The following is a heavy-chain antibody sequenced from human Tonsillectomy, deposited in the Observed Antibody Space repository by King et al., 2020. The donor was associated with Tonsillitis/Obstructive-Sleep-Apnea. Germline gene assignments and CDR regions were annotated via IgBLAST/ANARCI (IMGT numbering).Heavy chain of an antibody. D-gene: IGHD4-17*01. CDR1: GFTFSGYS. Sequence: VQLVESGGGLVQPGGSLRLSCAASGFTFSGYSMNWVRQAPGKGLEGVSYISSSSTTVFSTAFVWGRFTISRDNAKNSLYLQMNSLRDEDTAVYYCAREGDYDDDNLGHFDPWGQGTLVTVSS. V-gene: IGHV3-48*02. CDR2: ISSSSTTV. CDR3: AREGDYDDDNLGHFDP. J-gene: IGHJ5*02.